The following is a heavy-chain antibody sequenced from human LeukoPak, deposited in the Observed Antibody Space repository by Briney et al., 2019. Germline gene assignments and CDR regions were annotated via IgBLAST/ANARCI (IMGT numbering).Heavy chain of an antibody. CDR1: GGTFSSYA. CDR2: IIPVFGAA. V-gene: IGHV1-69*13. J-gene: IGHJ6*02. Sequence: SVTVSCKASGGTFSSYAVSWVRQAPGQGLEWLGGIIPVFGAANYAQRFQGRLTVTADESTNTAYMDLSGLTSEDTGVYYCARTRSGCSTTNCYPYDMDVWGQGTTVAVSS. D-gene: IGHD2-2*01. CDR3: ARTRSGCSTTNCYPYDMDV.